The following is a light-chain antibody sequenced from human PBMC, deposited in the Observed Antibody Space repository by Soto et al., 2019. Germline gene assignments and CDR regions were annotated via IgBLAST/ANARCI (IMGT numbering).Light chain of an antibody. Sequence: AIQMTQSPSSLSASVGDRVTITCRASQGIRNDLGWYQQKPGKAPKLLIYAASSLQSGVPSRFSGSGSGTDFTLTISSLQPEDVATYYCQQYYIYPLTFGGGTKVEIK. CDR2: AAS. CDR1: QGIRND. V-gene: IGKV1-6*01. J-gene: IGKJ4*01. CDR3: QQYYIYPLT.